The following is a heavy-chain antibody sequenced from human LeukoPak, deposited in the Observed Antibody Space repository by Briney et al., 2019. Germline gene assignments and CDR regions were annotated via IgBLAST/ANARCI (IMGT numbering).Heavy chain of an antibody. CDR1: GYTFTSYG. D-gene: IGHD5-12*01. CDR2: TSAYNGNT. V-gene: IGHV1-18*01. Sequence: ASVKVSCKASGYTFTSYGISWVRQAPGQGLEWMGWTSAYNGNTNYAQKLQGRVTVTTDTSTSTAYMELRSLKSDDTAVYYCARDLRSEWLRFSYYYGMDVWGQGTTVTVSS. J-gene: IGHJ6*02. CDR3: ARDLRSEWLRFSYYYGMDV.